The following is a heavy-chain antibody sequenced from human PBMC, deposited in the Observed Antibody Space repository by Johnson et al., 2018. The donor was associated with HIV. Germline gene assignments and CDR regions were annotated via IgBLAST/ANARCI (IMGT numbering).Heavy chain of an antibody. D-gene: IGHD5-24*01. V-gene: IGHV3-30-3*01. CDR3: TTSTGWLRPTDA. CDR2: VSYDGGNK. CDR1: GFTFSSYA. Sequence: QVQLVESGGGVVQPGRSLRLSCAASGFTFSSYAMHWVRQAPGKGLEWVAVVSYDGGNKYYADSVKGRFTISRDNSRNTLYLQMNSLKTEDTAMYYCTTSTGWLRPTDA. J-gene: IGHJ3*01.